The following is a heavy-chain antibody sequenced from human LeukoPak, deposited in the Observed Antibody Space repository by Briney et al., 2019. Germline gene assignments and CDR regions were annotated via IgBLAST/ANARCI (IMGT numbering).Heavy chain of an antibody. Sequence: GESLXXSCKGSGYSFTSYWIGWVRRMPGKGLEWMGRIYPAAFHTRYSPSFQAQVTISTYNSINPPYLQWSILKASDTAMYYCARRGFYYDSSGYHYYFDYWGQGTLVTVSS. V-gene: IGHV5-51*01. CDR2: IYPAAFHT. CDR3: ARRGFYYDSSGYHYYFDY. CDR1: GYSFTSYW. D-gene: IGHD3-22*01. J-gene: IGHJ4*02.